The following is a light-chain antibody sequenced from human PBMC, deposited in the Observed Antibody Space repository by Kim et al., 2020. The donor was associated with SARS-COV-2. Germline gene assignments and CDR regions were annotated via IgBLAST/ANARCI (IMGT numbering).Light chain of an antibody. CDR1: STIIERNT. CDR3: VTWDDSLNGPV. Sequence: GQRVTITGSGSSTIIERNTVNWYQQLPGTAPNLFIYSNNQRPSGVPDRFSGSKSGTSASLAISGLQSEDEADYYCVTWDDSLNGPVFGGGTKLTVL. CDR2: SNN. V-gene: IGLV1-44*01. J-gene: IGLJ3*02.